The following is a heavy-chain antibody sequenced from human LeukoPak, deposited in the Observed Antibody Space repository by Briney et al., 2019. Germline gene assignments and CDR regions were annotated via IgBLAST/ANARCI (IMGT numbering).Heavy chain of an antibody. CDR3: ARSPLTMVTTNWFDP. V-gene: IGHV3-48*01. D-gene: IGHD4/OR15-4a*01. J-gene: IGHJ5*02. CDR2: ISSSSSTI. Sequence: TGGSLRLSCAASGFTFSSYSMNWVRQTPGKGLEWVSYISSSSSTIYYSDSVKGRFTISRDNAKNSLYLQMNSLRAEDTAVYYCARSPLTMVTTNWFDPWGQGTLVTVSS. CDR1: GFTFSSYS.